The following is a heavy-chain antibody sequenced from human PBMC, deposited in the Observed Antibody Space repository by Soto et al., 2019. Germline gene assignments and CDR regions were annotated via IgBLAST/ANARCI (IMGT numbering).Heavy chain of an antibody. CDR1: GGSISSYY. V-gene: IGHV4-59*01. J-gene: IGHJ5*02. CDR2: IYYSGST. Sequence: SETLSLTCTVSGGSISSYYWSWIRQPPGKGLEWIGYIYYSGSTNYNPSLKSRVTISVDTSKNQFSLKLSSVTAADTAVYYCARSEGTTNWFDPWGQGTLVTVSS. D-gene: IGHD4-17*01. CDR3: ARSEGTTNWFDP.